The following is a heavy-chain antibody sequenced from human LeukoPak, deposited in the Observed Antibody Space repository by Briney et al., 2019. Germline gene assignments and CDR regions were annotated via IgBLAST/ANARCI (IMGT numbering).Heavy chain of an antibody. J-gene: IGHJ4*02. V-gene: IGHV1-18*04. CDR3: AREPPSPYYDILTGYYPFDY. CDR1: GYTFTSYG. D-gene: IGHD3-9*01. Sequence: ASVKVACKASGYTFTSYGISWVRQAPGQGLEWMGWISDYNGNTNYAQKLQGRVTMTTDTSPSTAYMELRSLRSDDTAVYYCAREPPSPYYDILTGYYPFDYWGQGTLVTVSS. CDR2: ISDYNGNT.